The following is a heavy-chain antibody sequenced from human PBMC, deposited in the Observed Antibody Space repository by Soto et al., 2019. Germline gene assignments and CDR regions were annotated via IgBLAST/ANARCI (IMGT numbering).Heavy chain of an antibody. V-gene: IGHV3-23*01. CDR2: ISGSGGST. J-gene: IGHJ4*02. Sequence: EVQLLESGGGLVQPGGSLRLSCAASGFTFSSYAMSWVPQAPGKGLEWVSAISGSGGSTYYADSVKGRFTISRDNSKNTLYLQMNSLRAEDTAVYYCAKRGRGAVAFDYWGQGTLVTVSS. CDR1: GFTFSSYA. CDR3: AKRGRGAVAFDY. D-gene: IGHD6-19*01.